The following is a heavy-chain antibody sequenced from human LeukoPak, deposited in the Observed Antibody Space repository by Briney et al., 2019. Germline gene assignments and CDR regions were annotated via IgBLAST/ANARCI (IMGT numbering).Heavy chain of an antibody. J-gene: IGHJ6*04. Sequence: SETLSLTCTVSGYSISSGYYWGWIRQPPGKGLEWIGSIYHSGSTYYNPSLKSRVTISVDTSKNQLSLKLSSVTAADTAVYYCARDPRGSTDAVWGKGTTVTVSS. CDR2: IYHSGST. D-gene: IGHD3-10*01. CDR3: ARDPRGSTDAV. CDR1: GYSISSGYY. V-gene: IGHV4-38-2*02.